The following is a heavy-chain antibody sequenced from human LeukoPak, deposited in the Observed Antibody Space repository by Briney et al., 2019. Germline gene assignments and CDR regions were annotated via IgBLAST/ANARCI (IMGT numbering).Heavy chain of an antibody. Sequence: SLRLSCTASGFTFEYYAMHWVRQGPGKGLEWVSGISWNSGNIGYADSVKGRFTISRDNAKKSLYLQMNSLRAEDTALYYCAKDRVDDVRGYYYRGAYFQHWGQGTLVTASS. CDR2: ISWNSGNI. J-gene: IGHJ1*01. CDR3: AKDRVDDVRGYYYRGAYFQH. CDR1: GFTFEYYA. D-gene: IGHD3-22*01. V-gene: IGHV3-9*01.